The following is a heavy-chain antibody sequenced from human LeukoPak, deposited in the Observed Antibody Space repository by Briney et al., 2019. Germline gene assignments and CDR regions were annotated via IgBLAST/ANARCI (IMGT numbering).Heavy chain of an antibody. Sequence: GASVKVSYKVSGYTLTELSMHWVRQAPGKGLEWMGGFDPEDGETIYAQKFQGRVTMTRDTSTSTVYMELSSLRSEDTAVYYCARDGGGLFYYDSSGPADFDYWGQGTLVTVSS. CDR1: GYTLTELS. CDR3: ARDGGGLFYYDSSGPADFDY. D-gene: IGHD3-22*01. CDR2: FDPEDGET. V-gene: IGHV1-24*01. J-gene: IGHJ4*02.